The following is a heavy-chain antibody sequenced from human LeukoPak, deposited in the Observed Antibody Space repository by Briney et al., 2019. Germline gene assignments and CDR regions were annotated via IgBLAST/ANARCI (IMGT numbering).Heavy chain of an antibody. D-gene: IGHD1-26*01. CDR2: INPNSGGT. CDR1: GYTFTGYY. CDR3: AREVGANVWFDP. V-gene: IGHV1-2*02. J-gene: IGHJ5*02. Sequence: ASVTVSCTAFGYTFTGYYMHWVRQAPGQGLEWMGWINPNSGGTNYAQKFQDRVTMTRDTSISTAYMELSRLRSDDTAVYYCAREVGANVWFDPWGQGTLVTVSS.